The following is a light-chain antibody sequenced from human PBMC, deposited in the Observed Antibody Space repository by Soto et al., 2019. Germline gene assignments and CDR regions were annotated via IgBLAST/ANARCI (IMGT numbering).Light chain of an antibody. V-gene: IGKV3-15*01. CDR1: QSVSSK. Sequence: EIVLTQSPATLSVSPGEGATLSCSASQSVSSKLAWYQQKPGQAPRLLIYGASTRATGIPARFSGSGSGTEFTLTISGLQSEDFAVYYCQQYNSWPDTFGQGTRLEIK. J-gene: IGKJ5*01. CDR2: GAS. CDR3: QQYNSWPDT.